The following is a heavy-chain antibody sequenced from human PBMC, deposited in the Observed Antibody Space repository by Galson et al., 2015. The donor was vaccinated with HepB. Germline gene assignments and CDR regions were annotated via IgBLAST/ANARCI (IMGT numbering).Heavy chain of an antibody. Sequence: CAASGFTFSSYWMHWVRQAPGKGLEWVGRIRSKTDGGSTEYAAPVKGRFTISRDDSKNTLYLQMNSLKTEDTAVYYCITDLSHVAFDIWGQGTMVTVSS. V-gene: IGHV3-15*01. CDR2: IRSKTDGGST. J-gene: IGHJ3*02. CDR3: ITDLSHVAFDI. CDR1: GFTFSSYW.